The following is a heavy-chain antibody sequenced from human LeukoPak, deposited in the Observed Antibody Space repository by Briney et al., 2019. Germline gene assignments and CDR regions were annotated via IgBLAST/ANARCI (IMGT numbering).Heavy chain of an antibody. J-gene: IGHJ4*02. CDR1: GYTLTELS. CDR3: ATVGDYFDY. V-gene: IGHV1-24*01. CDR2: FDPEDGET. D-gene: IGHD2-21*01. Sequence: ASVKVSCKVSGYTLTELSMHWVRQAPGKGLEWMGGFDPEDGETIYAQKFQGRVTMTEGTSTDTAYMELSSLRSEDAAVYYCATVGDYFDYWGQGTLVTVSS.